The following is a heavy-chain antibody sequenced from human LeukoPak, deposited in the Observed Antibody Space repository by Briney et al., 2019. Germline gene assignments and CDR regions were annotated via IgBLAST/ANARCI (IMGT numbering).Heavy chain of an antibody. CDR1: GFTFSSYA. CDR3: AKDSESGQQLVRGEGYYFDY. CDR2: ISGSGGST. D-gene: IGHD6-13*01. V-gene: IGHV3-23*01. J-gene: IGHJ4*02. Sequence: PGGSLRLSCAASGFTFSSYAMSWVRQAPGKGLGWVSAISGSGGSTYYADSVKGRFTISRDNSKNTLYLQMNSLRAEDTAVYYCAKDSESGQQLVRGEGYYFDYWGQGTLVTVSS.